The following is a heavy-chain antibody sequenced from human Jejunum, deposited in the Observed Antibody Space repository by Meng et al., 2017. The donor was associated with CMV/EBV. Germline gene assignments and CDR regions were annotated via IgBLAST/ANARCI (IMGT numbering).Heavy chain of an antibody. CDR1: VFTFSSYC. CDR2: INTDGSTT. CDR3: AMAGDYRFDY. V-gene: IGHV3-74*01. Sequence: SCAASVFTFSSYCMHWVRRAQGRGLVWVSRINTDGSTTSYADSVKGRFTISSDDAKNTLYLQMNSLRAEDTAVYYCAMAGDYRFDYWGQGTLVTVSS. J-gene: IGHJ4*02. D-gene: IGHD4-17*01.